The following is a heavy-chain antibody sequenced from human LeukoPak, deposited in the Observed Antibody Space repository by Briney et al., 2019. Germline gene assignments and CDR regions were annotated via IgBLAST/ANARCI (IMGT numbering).Heavy chain of an antibody. CDR3: AKDSDGDSGHFDY. Sequence: GGSLRLSCAVSGFTFSSYAMSWVRQAPGKGLEWVSAISGSGGSTYYADSVKGRFTISRDNSKNTLYLQMNSLRAEDTAVYYCAKDSDGDSGHFDYWGQGTLVTVSS. CDR1: GFTFSSYA. CDR2: ISGSGGST. D-gene: IGHD4-17*01. J-gene: IGHJ4*02. V-gene: IGHV3-23*01.